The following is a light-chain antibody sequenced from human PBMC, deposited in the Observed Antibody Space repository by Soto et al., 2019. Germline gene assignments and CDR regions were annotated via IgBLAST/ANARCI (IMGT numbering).Light chain of an antibody. J-gene: IGKJ4*01. Sequence: EIVLTQSPATLSLSPGERAALSCRASQSVSSNLAWYQQKPGQAPRLLIYDASNRATGIPARFSGSGSGTDFTLTISSLEPKDFAVYYCQQRISWPPLTFGGGTTVEIK. V-gene: IGKV3-11*01. CDR2: DAS. CDR3: QQRISWPPLT. CDR1: QSVSSN.